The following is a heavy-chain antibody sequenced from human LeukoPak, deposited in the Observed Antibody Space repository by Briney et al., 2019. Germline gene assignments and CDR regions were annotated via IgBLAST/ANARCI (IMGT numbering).Heavy chain of an antibody. CDR1: GFTFSRYT. CDR3: ARDFLGESGAAGC. D-gene: IGHD3-10*01. V-gene: IGHV3-21*01. Sequence: PGGSLRLSCTGSGFTFSRYTMNWVRQAPGQGPEWVSSISPSGSSTWNADSVRGRFSISRDNGKSSVYLQMNSLRGEDTAVYYCARDFLGESGAAGCWGQGTLVTVSS. CDR2: ISPSGSST. J-gene: IGHJ4*02.